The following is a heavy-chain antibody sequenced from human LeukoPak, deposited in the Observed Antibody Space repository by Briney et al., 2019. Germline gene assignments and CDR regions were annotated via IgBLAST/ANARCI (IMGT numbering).Heavy chain of an antibody. J-gene: IGHJ4*02. V-gene: IGHV3-30*02. D-gene: IGHD3-22*01. Sequence: EGSLRLSCAASGFTFSSYGMHWVRQAPGKGLEWVAFIRYDGSNKYYADSVKSRFTISRDNSKNTLYLQMNSLRAEDTAVYYCAKDNYYDSSGYYKGLDYWGQGTPVTVSS. CDR3: AKDNYYDSSGYYKGLDY. CDR1: GFTFSSYG. CDR2: IRYDGSNK.